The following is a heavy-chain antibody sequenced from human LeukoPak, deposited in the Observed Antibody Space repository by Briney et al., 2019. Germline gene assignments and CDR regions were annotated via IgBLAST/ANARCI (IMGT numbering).Heavy chain of an antibody. Sequence: SETLSLTCAVSGGSISSGGYSWSWIRQPPGKGLEWIGYIYHSGSTYYNPSLKSRVTISVDTSKNQFSLKLSSVTAADTAVYYCARSPSYDYVWGSYRYTGHFDYWGQGTLVTVSS. V-gene: IGHV4-30-2*02. CDR3: ARSPSYDYVWGSYRYTGHFDY. CDR1: GGSISSGGYS. D-gene: IGHD3-16*02. J-gene: IGHJ4*02. CDR2: IYHSGST.